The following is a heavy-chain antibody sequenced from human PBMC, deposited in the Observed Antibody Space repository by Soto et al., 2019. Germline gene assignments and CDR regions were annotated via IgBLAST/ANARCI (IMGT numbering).Heavy chain of an antibody. CDR3: ARDQGLRLYYFDY. D-gene: IGHD6-25*01. Sequence: GGSLRLSCAASGFTFSSYSMNWVRQAPGKGLEWVSSISSSSSYIYYADSVKGRFTISRDNAKNSLYLQMNSLRAEDTAVYYCARDQGLRLYYFDYWGQGTLVTVSS. J-gene: IGHJ4*02. V-gene: IGHV3-21*01. CDR2: ISSSSSYI. CDR1: GFTFSSYS.